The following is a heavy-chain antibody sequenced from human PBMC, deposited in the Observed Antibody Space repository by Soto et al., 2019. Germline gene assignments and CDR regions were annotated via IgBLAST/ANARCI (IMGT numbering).Heavy chain of an antibody. CDR3: VKTYYDILTGSPV. CDR2: IFSSGST. Sequence: SETLSLTCTVSGGSISSYYWSWIRQPPGKGLEWIGYIFSSGSTFYNPSLKSRVTISVDTSKNQFSLRLSSVTAADTAVYYCVKTYYDILTGSPVWGQGTLVTVPS. V-gene: IGHV4-59*08. CDR1: GGSISSYY. D-gene: IGHD3-9*01. J-gene: IGHJ4*02.